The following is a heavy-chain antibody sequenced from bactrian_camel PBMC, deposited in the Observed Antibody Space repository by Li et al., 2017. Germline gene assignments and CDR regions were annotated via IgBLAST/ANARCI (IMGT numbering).Heavy chain of an antibody. CDR1: GFTFSTNA. J-gene: IGHJ6*01. D-gene: IGHD7*01. CDR2: IATGSGNT. V-gene: IGHV3S1*01. CDR3: ATGEPGVVFGTGALFGC. Sequence: HVQLVESGGGLVQPGGSLRLSCAASGFTFSTNAMHWVRQAPGKERGGVARIATGSGNTYYADSVKGRFTISRDVAKSTVYLQMNSLESEDTALYYCATGEPGVVFGTGALFGCCGQGTQVTVS.